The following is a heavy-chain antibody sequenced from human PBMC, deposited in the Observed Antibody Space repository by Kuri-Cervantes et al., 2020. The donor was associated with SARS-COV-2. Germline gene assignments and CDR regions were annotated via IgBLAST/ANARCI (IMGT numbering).Heavy chain of an antibody. V-gene: IGHV3-30-3*01. CDR2: ISYDGSNQ. CDR1: GFTLSSYA. J-gene: IGHJ4*02. CDR3: ARRGGGYYQTYFDY. D-gene: IGHD3-22*01. Sequence: SLKISCAAPGFTLSSYAMHWVRQAPAKGLEWVAVISYDGSNQYSADSVKGRFTISRDNSKNTLYLQMNSLGAEDAAVCYCARRGGGYYQTYFDYWGQGTLVTVSS.